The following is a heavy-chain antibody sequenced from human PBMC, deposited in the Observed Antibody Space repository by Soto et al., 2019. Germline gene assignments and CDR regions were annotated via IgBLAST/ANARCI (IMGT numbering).Heavy chain of an antibody. CDR1: GFTFSSYG. D-gene: IGHD3-22*01. CDR3: AKGTGYSDSSGSYYYYGMDV. Sequence: GGSLRLSCAASGFTFSSYGMHWVRQAPGKGLEWVAVISYDGSNKYYADSVKGRFTISRDNSENTLYLQMNSLRAEDTAVYYCAKGTGYSDSSGSYYYYGMDVWGQGTTVTVSS. J-gene: IGHJ6*02. V-gene: IGHV3-30*18. CDR2: ISYDGSNK.